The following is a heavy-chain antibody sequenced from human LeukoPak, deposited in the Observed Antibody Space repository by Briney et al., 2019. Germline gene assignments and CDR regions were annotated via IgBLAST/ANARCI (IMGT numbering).Heavy chain of an antibody. CDR3: ARLNSPYGP. CDR2: IYSSGTT. CDR1: GFTVITNY. V-gene: IGHV3-66*01. D-gene: IGHD2-8*01. Sequence: GGSLRLSRAASGFTVITNYMSWVRQAPGKGLEWVSVIYSSGTTYYADSVKGRFTISRDSSKNTMYLQMNSLRAEDTAVYYCARLNSPYGPWGQGTLVTVSS. J-gene: IGHJ4*02.